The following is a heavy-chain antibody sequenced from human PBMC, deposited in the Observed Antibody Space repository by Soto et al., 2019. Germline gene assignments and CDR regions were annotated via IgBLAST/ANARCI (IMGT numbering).Heavy chain of an antibody. V-gene: IGHV3-73*01. J-gene: IGHJ5*02. CDR2: IRSKVNNYAT. D-gene: IGHD5-12*01. Sequence: GGSLRLSCAASEYTFSGSAMHWVRQASGKGLEWVGRIRSKVNNYATTYAASVKGRFTISRDDSKNTAYLQMNSLQTEDTAVYYCIRIKESTTPTWGQGTLVTVSS. CDR1: EYTFSGSA. CDR3: IRIKESTTPT.